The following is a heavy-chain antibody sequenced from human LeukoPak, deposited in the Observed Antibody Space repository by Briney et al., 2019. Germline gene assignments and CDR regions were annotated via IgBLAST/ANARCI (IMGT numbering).Heavy chain of an antibody. D-gene: IGHD4-17*01. Sequence: PGGSLRLSCAASGFTFSSYEMNWVRQAPGKGLEWVSYISSSGSTIYYADSVKGRFTISRDNAKNSLYLQMNSLRAEDTAVYYCAREGKMTTDAFDIWGQGTMVTVSS. CDR2: ISSSGSTI. V-gene: IGHV3-48*03. J-gene: IGHJ3*02. CDR3: AREGKMTTDAFDI. CDR1: GFTFSSYE.